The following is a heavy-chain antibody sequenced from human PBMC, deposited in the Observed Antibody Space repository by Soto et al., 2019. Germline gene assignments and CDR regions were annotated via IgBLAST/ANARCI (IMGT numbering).Heavy chain of an antibody. CDR3: ARGRTVRNYADDSSDYFYFFDY. D-gene: IGHD3-22*01. CDR2: VYYTGST. J-gene: IGHJ4*02. CDR1: GYSISTFC. V-gene: IGHV4-59*01. Sequence: XETLSLPCTVSGYSISTFCWGWMRQSPGKELDWIGYVYYTGSTNYNPSLKSRVTISVDRSKNQFSLKLTSANAADTAVYYCARGRTVRNYADDSSDYFYFFDYWGQGPQVTVSS.